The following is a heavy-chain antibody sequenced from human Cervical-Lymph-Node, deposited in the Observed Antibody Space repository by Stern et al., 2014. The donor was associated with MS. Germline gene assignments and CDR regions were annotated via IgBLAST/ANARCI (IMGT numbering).Heavy chain of an antibody. CDR2: MYYAGNT. Sequence: QVQLVESGPGLVKPSETLSLTCTVSGGSVSSSSHYWAWIRQPPGKWLEWLWGMYYAGNTSYNPSLRSRVTLSVDTSKNQVSLNLISVTAADTAVYYCARALPQSSGIGVSYYFDYWGQGALVTVSS. CDR3: ARALPQSSGIGVSYYFDY. J-gene: IGHJ4*02. D-gene: IGHD6-19*01. CDR1: GGSVSSSSHY. V-gene: IGHV4-39*01.